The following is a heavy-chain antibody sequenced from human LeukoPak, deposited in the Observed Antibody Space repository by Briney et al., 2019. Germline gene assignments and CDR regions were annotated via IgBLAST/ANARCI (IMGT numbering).Heavy chain of an antibody. V-gene: IGHV4-31*03. CDR2: IYNSGST. J-gene: IGHJ4*02. CDR3: AREPTGSYSFDF. D-gene: IGHD1-26*01. Sequence: PSETLPLTCTVSGDSISGGGYYWSWIRQHPGKGLEWIGYIYNSGSTYYNPSLKSRVTISIDTSKRQFSLKLTSVTAADTAVYYCAREPTGSYSFDFWGQGTLVTVSS. CDR1: GDSISGGGYY.